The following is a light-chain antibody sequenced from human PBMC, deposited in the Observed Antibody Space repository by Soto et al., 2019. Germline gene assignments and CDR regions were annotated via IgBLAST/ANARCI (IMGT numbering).Light chain of an antibody. Sequence: QSALTQPASVSGSPGQSIALSRTGTTSDVGSYTYVSWYQQHPGKGPKLIIYGVSLPSLGVSDCFSGSKSGNTASLTSSGLQDDDESDYCCNSNTSISTVVFGTGTKLTVL. V-gene: IGLV2-14*01. CDR2: GVS. J-gene: IGLJ1*01. CDR1: TSDVGSYTY. CDR3: NSNTSISTVV.